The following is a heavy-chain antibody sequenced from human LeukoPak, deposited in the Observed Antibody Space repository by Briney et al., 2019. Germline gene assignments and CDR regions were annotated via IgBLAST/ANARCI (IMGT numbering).Heavy chain of an antibody. Sequence: GGSLRLSCAASGFTFSSYAMSWVRQAPGKGLEWVSAISGSGGSTYYADSVKGRFTISRDNSKNTLHLQMNSLRAEDTAVYYCAKALYSGYDSLYYYYMDVWGKGTTVTVSS. D-gene: IGHD5-12*01. CDR2: ISGSGGST. J-gene: IGHJ6*03. CDR3: AKALYSGYDSLYYYYMDV. CDR1: GFTFSSYA. V-gene: IGHV3-23*01.